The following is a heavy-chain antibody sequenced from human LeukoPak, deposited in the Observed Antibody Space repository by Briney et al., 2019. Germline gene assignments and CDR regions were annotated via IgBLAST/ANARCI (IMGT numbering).Heavy chain of an antibody. J-gene: IGHJ4*02. Sequence: GASVKVSCKASGYTFTSYGISWVRQAPGQGLEWMGWISAYNGNTNYVQKLQGRVTMTTDTSTSTAYMELRSLRSDDTAAYYCARESYYGDSPGYWGQGTLVTVSS. CDR2: ISAYNGNT. D-gene: IGHD4-17*01. CDR1: GYTFTSYG. V-gene: IGHV1-18*01. CDR3: ARESYYGDSPGY.